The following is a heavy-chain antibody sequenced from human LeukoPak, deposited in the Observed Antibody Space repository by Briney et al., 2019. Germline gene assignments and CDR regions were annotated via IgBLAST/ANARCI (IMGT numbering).Heavy chain of an antibody. Sequence: PGGSLRLSCVASGFTFGSYWMHWVRQAPGKGPAWVSRISGDGGTYSADSVKGRFTISRDNAKNTLYLQMNSLRAEDTAVHYCARDLVSGSGSYGHWGQGTLVTVSS. CDR1: GFTFGSYW. V-gene: IGHV3-74*01. CDR3: ARDLVSGSGSYGH. J-gene: IGHJ4*02. D-gene: IGHD3-10*01. CDR2: ISGDGGT.